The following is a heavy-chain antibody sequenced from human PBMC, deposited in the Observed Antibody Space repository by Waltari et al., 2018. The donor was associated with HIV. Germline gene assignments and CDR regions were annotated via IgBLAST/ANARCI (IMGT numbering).Heavy chain of an antibody. CDR2: TYPLGNT. J-gene: IGHJ4*02. CDR1: VDYISIYY. Sequence: QVQLQESGPGLVKPSETLSLTCTVSVDYISIYYWTWIRQPPGKGLEWIGYTYPLGNTDYNPSLQGRVAISVDTSQSQLSLKLSSVSAADTAVYYCARAAAGRVLDYWGQGILVTVSS. D-gene: IGHD6-13*01. V-gene: IGHV4-59*01. CDR3: ARAAAGRVLDY.